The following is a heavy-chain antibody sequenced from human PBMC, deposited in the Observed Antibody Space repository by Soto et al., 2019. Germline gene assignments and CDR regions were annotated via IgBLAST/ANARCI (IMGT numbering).Heavy chain of an antibody. CDR2: IYSGGST. Sequence: EVQLVESGGGLVQPGGSLRLSCAASGFTVSSNYMSWVRQAPGKGLEWVSVIYSGGSTYYAASVKGRFTISRDNYKNTLYLQMNSLRAEDTAVYYCSRDDYGDYGLDYWGQGTLVTVSS. V-gene: IGHV3-66*01. D-gene: IGHD4-17*01. J-gene: IGHJ4*02. CDR1: GFTVSSNY. CDR3: SRDDYGDYGLDY.